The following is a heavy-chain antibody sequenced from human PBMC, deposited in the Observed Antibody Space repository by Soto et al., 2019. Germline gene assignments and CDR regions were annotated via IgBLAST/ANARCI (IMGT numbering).Heavy chain of an antibody. Sequence: PSETLSLTCAVYGGSFSGYYWSWIRQPPGKGLEWIGEINHSGSTNYNPSLKSRVTISVDTSKNQFSLKLSSVTAADTAVYYCARSTSGSYGYFDLWGRGTRVTVS. V-gene: IGHV4-34*01. CDR3: ARSTSGSYGYFDL. CDR2: INHSGST. J-gene: IGHJ2*01. CDR1: GGSFSGYY. D-gene: IGHD1-26*01.